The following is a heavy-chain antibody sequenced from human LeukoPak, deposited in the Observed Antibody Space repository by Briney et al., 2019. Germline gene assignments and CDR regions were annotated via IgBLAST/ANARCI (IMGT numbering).Heavy chain of an antibody. J-gene: IGHJ6*03. V-gene: IGHV3-13*01. CDR1: GLTFSSYD. CDR3: ARGGRPYYYYYYMDV. D-gene: IGHD1-26*01. CDR2: IGTAGDT. Sequence: PGGSLRLSCAASGLTFSSYDMHWVRQATGKGLEWVSAIGTAGDTYYPGSVKGRFTISRENAKNSLYLQMNSLRAGDTAVYYCARGGRPYYYYYYMDVWGKGTTVTVSS.